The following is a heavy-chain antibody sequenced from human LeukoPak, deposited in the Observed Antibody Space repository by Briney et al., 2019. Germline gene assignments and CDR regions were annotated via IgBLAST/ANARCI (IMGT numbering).Heavy chain of an antibody. J-gene: IGHJ3*02. Sequence: GRSLRLSCAASGFTFSSYGMHWVRQAPGKGEEWVAVIWYDGSNKYYADSVKGRFIISRDNSKNTLYLQMNSLRAEDTAVYYCARDIGFGELFYAFDIWGQGTMVTVSS. CDR2: IWYDGSNK. CDR1: GFTFSSYG. D-gene: IGHD3-10*01. V-gene: IGHV3-33*01. CDR3: ARDIGFGELFYAFDI.